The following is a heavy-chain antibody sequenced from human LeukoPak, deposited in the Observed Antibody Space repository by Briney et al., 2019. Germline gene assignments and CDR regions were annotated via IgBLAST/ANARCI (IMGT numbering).Heavy chain of an antibody. CDR2: IYYSGST. Sequence: SETLSLTCTVSGGSISSSSYYWGWIRQPPGKGLEWIGSIYYSGSTYFNPSLKSRVTISVDTSKNQFSLKLSSVTAADTAVYYCARRVGDTIFGVVTAGLDYDYWGQGTLVTVSS. D-gene: IGHD3-3*01. CDR1: GGSISSSSYY. CDR3: ARRVGDTIFGVVTAGLDYDY. V-gene: IGHV4-39*01. J-gene: IGHJ4*02.